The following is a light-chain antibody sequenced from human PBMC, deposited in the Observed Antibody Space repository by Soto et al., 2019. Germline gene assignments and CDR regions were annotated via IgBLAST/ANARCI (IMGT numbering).Light chain of an antibody. CDR1: QSLLYSYNNKNY. Sequence: DIVMTQSPDSLAVPLGERATFNCKSSQSLLYSYNNKNYLAWYQQKRGQPPKLLIYWASSRESGVPDRFSGSGSGAVFILTISSLQAEDVAFYCCQQYYCPPLTFGGGTRVEIQ. CDR3: QQYYCPPLT. CDR2: WAS. V-gene: IGKV4-1*01. J-gene: IGKJ4*01.